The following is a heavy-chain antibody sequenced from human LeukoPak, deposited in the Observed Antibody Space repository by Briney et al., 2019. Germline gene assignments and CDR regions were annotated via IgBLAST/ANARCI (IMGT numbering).Heavy chain of an antibody. CDR3: ARVGSSGWYYAGAFDI. Sequence: PSETLSLTCTVSGGSISSYYWSWIRQPPGKGLEWIGYIYYSGSTNYNPSLKGRVTISVDTSKNQFSLKLSSVTAADTAVYYCARVGSSGWYYAGAFDIWGQGTMVTVSS. V-gene: IGHV4-59*01. J-gene: IGHJ3*02. D-gene: IGHD6-19*01. CDR1: GGSISSYY. CDR2: IYYSGST.